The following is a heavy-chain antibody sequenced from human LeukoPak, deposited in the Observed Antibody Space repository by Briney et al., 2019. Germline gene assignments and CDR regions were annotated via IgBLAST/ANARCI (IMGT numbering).Heavy chain of an antibody. CDR3: AKDRDSSSWYYFDY. V-gene: IGHV3-43*01. CDR2: ISWDGGST. CDR1: GFTFSSYT. Sequence: GGSLRLSCAASGFTFSSYTMHWVRQAPGKGLEWVSLISWDGGSTYYADSVKGRFTISRDNSKNSLYLQMNSLRTEDTALYYCAKDRDSSSWYYFDYWGQGTLVTVSS. J-gene: IGHJ4*02. D-gene: IGHD6-13*01.